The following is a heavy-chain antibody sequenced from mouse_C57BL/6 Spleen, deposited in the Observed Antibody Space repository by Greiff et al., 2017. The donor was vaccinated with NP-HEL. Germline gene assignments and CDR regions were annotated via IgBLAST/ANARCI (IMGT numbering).Heavy chain of an antibody. Sequence: QVQLQQPGAELVRPGSSVKLSCKASGYTFTSYWMHWVKQRPIQGLEWIGNIDPSDSETHYNQKFKDKATLTVDKSSSTAYMQLSSLTSEDSAVYYCARGATVVEAMDYWGQGTSVTVSS. CDR1: GYTFTSYW. CDR3: ARGATVVEAMDY. D-gene: IGHD1-1*01. V-gene: IGHV1-52*01. J-gene: IGHJ4*01. CDR2: IDPSDSET.